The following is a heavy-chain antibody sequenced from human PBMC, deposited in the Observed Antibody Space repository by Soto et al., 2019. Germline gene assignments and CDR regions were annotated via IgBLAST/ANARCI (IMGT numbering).Heavy chain of an antibody. Sequence: QVQLAECGGGLVQPGRSLRLSCATSGFVSNDYDIHWVRRAPGKGLAWVASISHDGRNKYYADSVKGRFTISRHNSNNTLALQILSLGAEDPAVYYCSRGIRGGLDAWGPGTLVTVSS. CDR3: SRGIRGGLDA. CDR1: GFVSNDYD. D-gene: IGHD2-21*01. J-gene: IGHJ5*02. V-gene: IGHV3-30*03. CDR2: ISHDGRNK.